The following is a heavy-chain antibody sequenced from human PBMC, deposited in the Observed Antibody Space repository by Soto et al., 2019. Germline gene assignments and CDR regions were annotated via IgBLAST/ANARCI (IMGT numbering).Heavy chain of an antibody. Sequence: QLQLQESGSRLVKSSETLSLTCAVSGDTISTGGYSWAWIRQPPGKALEWIGHTYHSGNPYYNPXXXXXXXXXXXXXXXXXXXXXXXXXXXXXXXXXXXXEXYGDYVGYFDPWGQGTLVTVSS. V-gene: IGHV4-30-2*01. J-gene: IGHJ5*02. CDR1: GDTISTGGYS. CDR3: XXEXYGDYVGYFDP. CDR2: TYHSGNP. D-gene: IGHD4-17*01.